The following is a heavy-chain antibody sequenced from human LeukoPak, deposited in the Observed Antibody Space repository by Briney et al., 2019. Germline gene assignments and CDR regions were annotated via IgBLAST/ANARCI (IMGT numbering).Heavy chain of an antibody. Sequence: GGSLSLSCAASGFTFSSYCMNWVRQPPGKGLEWVSSISISSSYIYYADSMKGQFTISKDNAKNSLFLLMTSLKAEDTAQDYFARSGNHGCCVVDYWGRGTVVSVSS. CDR2: ISISSSYI. J-gene: IGHJ4*02. CDR3: ARSGNHGCCVVDY. CDR1: GFTFSSYC. V-gene: IGHV3-21*01. D-gene: IGHD1-1*01.